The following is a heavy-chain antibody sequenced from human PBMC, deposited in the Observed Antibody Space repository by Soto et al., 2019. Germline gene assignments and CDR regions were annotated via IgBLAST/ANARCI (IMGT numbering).Heavy chain of an antibody. D-gene: IGHD4-17*01. Sequence: PSETLSLTCSVSRGSTIAYYWSWIRQPPGKEPEWIGYIYYSGSTNYNPSLKSRVTISVDTSKNQFSLKLSSVTAADTAVYYCAGGDYVLYWGQGTLVTVSS. V-gene: IGHV4-59*01. CDR3: AGGDYVLY. CDR2: IYYSGST. CDR1: RGSTIAYY. J-gene: IGHJ4*02.